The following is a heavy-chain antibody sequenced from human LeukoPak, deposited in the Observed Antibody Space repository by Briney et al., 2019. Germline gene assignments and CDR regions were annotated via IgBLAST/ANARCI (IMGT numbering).Heavy chain of an antibody. CDR3: ARVLCSSTSCHPPDY. CDR2: IYSGGST. CDR1: GFTVSSNY. D-gene: IGHD2-2*01. Sequence: GGSLRLSCAASGFTVSSNYMSWVRQAPGKGLEWVSVIYSGGSTYYADSVKGRFTISRDNSKNTLYLQMNSLRAEDTAVYYCARVLCSSTSCHPPDYWGQGTLVTVSS. V-gene: IGHV3-53*01. J-gene: IGHJ4*02.